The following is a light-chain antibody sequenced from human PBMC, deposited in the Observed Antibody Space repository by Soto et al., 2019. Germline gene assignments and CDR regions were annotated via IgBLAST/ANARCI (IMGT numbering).Light chain of an antibody. CDR2: DVS. V-gene: IGLV2-11*01. Sequence: QSALTQPRSVSGSPGQSVTISCTGTSSDVGGYNYVSWYQQHPGKAPKLMIYDVSKRPSGVPDRFSGSKSGNTASLTISGLQAEDEAYYYSCSYAGSYVVFGGGTKLTVL. CDR1: SSDVGGYNY. CDR3: CSYAGSYVV. J-gene: IGLJ2*01.